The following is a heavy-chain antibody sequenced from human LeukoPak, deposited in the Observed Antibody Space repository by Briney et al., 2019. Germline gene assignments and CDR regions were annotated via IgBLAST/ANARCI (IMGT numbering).Heavy chain of an antibody. Sequence: SETLSLTCTVSGGSISSYYWSWIRRPPGKGLEWIGYIYHSGSTYYNPSLKSRVTISVDRSKNQFSLKLSSVTAADTAVYYCARGGIWGYSYDYWGQGTLVTVSS. V-gene: IGHV4-59*12. CDR3: ARGGIWGYSYDY. CDR2: IYHSGST. D-gene: IGHD5-18*01. CDR1: GGSISSYY. J-gene: IGHJ4*02.